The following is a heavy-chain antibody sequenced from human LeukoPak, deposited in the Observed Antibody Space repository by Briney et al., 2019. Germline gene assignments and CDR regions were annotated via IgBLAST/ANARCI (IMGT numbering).Heavy chain of an antibody. CDR3: GRFAYSSGWYAKYYFDY. Sequence: GGSLRLSCAASGFTFSSYATSWVRQAPGKGLEWVSAISGSGGSTYYADSVKGRFTISRDNSKNTLYLQMNSLRAEDTAVYYCGRFAYSSGWYAKYYFDYWGQGTLVTVSS. CDR1: GFTFSSYA. D-gene: IGHD6-19*01. CDR2: ISGSGGST. J-gene: IGHJ4*02. V-gene: IGHV3-23*01.